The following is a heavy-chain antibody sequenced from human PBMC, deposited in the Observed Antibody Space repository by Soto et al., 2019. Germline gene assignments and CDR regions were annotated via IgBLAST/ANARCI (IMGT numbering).Heavy chain of an antibody. CDR2: IKQDGSEK. Sequence: EVQLVESGGGLVQPGGSLRLSCAASGFTFSSYWMSWVRQAPGKGLEWVANIKQDGSEKYYVDSVKGRFTISRDNAKNSLYLQMNSLRAEDTAVYYGARREGDPEPYDFDYWGQGTLVTVSS. J-gene: IGHJ4*02. CDR1: GFTFSSYW. D-gene: IGHD3-16*01. V-gene: IGHV3-7*03. CDR3: ARREGDPEPYDFDY.